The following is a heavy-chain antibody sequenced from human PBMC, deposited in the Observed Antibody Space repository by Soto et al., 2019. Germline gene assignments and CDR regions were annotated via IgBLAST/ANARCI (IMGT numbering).Heavy chain of an antibody. V-gene: IGHV3-48*01. CDR3: ARDLNYGLFDY. J-gene: IGHJ4*02. CDR1: GFSISDYW. D-gene: IGHD4-17*01. CDR2: ISSSSSAI. Sequence: GGSLRLSCEASGFSISDYWMSWVRQAPGKGLEWVSYISSSSSAIYYADSVKGRFTISRDNAKNSLYLQMNSLRAEDTAVYYCARDLNYGLFDYWGQGTLVTVSS.